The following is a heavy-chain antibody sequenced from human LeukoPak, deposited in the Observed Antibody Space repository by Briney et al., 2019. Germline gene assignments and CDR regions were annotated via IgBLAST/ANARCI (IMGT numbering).Heavy chain of an antibody. J-gene: IGHJ4*02. CDR2: IKEDGSQK. CDR1: GFTFSSYE. V-gene: IGHV3-7*05. CDR3: ARLPLTARRHFDY. Sequence: GGSLRLSCAASGFTFSSYEMNWVRQAPGKGLEWVAKIKEDGSQKYYVDSVKGRFTISRDNAKNSQYLQMNSLRAEDTAVYYCARLPLTARRHFDYWGQGTLVTVSS.